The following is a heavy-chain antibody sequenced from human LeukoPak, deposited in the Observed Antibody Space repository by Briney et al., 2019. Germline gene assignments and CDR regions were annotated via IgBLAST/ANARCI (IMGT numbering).Heavy chain of an antibody. Sequence: GASVKVSCKASGYTFTSYYMHWVRQAPGQGLEWMGIINPSGGSTSYAQKFQGRVTMTRDMSTSTVYMELSSLRSEDTAVYYCVRIAARRDAFDIWGQGTMVTVSS. D-gene: IGHD6-6*01. J-gene: IGHJ3*02. CDR2: INPSGGST. V-gene: IGHV1-46*01. CDR3: VRIAARRDAFDI. CDR1: GYTFTSYY.